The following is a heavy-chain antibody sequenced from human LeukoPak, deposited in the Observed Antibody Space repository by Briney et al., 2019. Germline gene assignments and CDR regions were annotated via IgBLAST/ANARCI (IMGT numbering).Heavy chain of an antibody. CDR1: GGSISSSSYY. CDR2: IYYSGST. Sequence: PSETLSLTCTVSGGSISSSSYYWGWIRQPPGKGLEWIGSIYYSGSTYYNPSLKSRITISVDMSKNQFSLKLSSVTAADTAVYYCARTYRYSSSSPYYFDYWGQGTLVTVSS. V-gene: IGHV4-39*01. CDR3: ARTYRYSSSSPYYFDY. D-gene: IGHD6-13*01. J-gene: IGHJ4*02.